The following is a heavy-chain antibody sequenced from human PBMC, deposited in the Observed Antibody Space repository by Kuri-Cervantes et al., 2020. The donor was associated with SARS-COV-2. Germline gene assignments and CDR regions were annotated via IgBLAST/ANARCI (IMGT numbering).Heavy chain of an antibody. CDR1: GGSISSSSYY. CDR3: ARTQLGMNMDV. J-gene: IGHJ6*03. D-gene: IGHD7-27*01. Sequence: SETLSLTCTVSGGSISSSSYYGGWIRRPPGKGLEWIGSIYYSGSTYYNPSLESRVTISVDTSKNQFSLKLSSVTAADTAVYYCARTQLGMNMDVWGKGTTVTVSS. CDR2: IYYSGST. V-gene: IGHV4-39*01.